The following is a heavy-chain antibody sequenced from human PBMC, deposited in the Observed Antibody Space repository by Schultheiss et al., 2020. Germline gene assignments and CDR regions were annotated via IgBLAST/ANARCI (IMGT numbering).Heavy chain of an antibody. D-gene: IGHD6-13*01. CDR2: IKSKTDGGTT. Sequence: GESLKISCAASGFTFSGSAMHWVRQASGKGLEWVGRIKSKTDGGTTDYAAPVKGRFTISRDDSKNTLYLQMNSLKTEDTAVYYCTTDASYGSSWYVFEVAGVNYWGQGTLVTVSS. CDR1: GFTFSGSA. J-gene: IGHJ4*02. V-gene: IGHV3-15*01. CDR3: TTDASYGSSWYVFEVAGVNY.